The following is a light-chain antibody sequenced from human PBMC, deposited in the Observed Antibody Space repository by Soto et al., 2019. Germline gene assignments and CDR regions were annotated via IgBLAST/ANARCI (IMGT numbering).Light chain of an antibody. Sequence: DIQMTQSPSSLSASVGDRVTITCRASQSISIYLNWYQLKPGKAPKLLIYKASTLKSGVPSRFSGSGSGTELTLTISSLQPDDFAVYYCQQRSNWPHITFGQGTRLENK. J-gene: IGKJ5*01. CDR2: KAS. V-gene: IGKV1-5*03. CDR1: QSISIY. CDR3: QQRSNWPHIT.